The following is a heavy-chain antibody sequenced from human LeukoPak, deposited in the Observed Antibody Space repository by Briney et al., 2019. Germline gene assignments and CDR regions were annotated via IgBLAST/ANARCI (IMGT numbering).Heavy chain of an antibody. CDR2: SNPNSGGT. D-gene: IGHD3-22*01. Sequence: ASVKVSCKASGYTFTGYYMHWVRQAPGQGLEWMGRSNPNSGGTNYAQKFQGRVTMTRDTSISTAYMELSRLRSDDTAVYYGAREVDYYDSSGYYYFDYWGQGTLVTVSS. CDR3: AREVDYYDSSGYYYFDY. V-gene: IGHV1-2*06. CDR1: GYTFTGYY. J-gene: IGHJ4*02.